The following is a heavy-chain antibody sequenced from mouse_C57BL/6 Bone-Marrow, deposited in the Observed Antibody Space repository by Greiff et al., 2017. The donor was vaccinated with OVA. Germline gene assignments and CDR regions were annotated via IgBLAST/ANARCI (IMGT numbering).Heavy chain of an antibody. Sequence: VQLQQSGAELVKPGASVKLSCKASGYTFTSYWMHWVKQRPGQGLEWIGMIHPNSGSTNYNEKFKSKATLTVDKSSSTAYMQLSSLTSEDSAVYYCARSAPYDGSSPIAMDYWGQGTSVTVSS. D-gene: IGHD1-1*01. V-gene: IGHV1-64*01. J-gene: IGHJ4*01. CDR2: IHPNSGST. CDR1: GYTFTSYW. CDR3: ARSAPYDGSSPIAMDY.